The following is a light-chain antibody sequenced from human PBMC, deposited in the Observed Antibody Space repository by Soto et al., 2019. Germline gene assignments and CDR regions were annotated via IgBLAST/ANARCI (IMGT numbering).Light chain of an antibody. V-gene: IGKV3-11*01. CDR3: QVRDVWPS. J-gene: IGKJ1*01. CDR1: QSVSTS. Sequence: IVLTQSPVTLALSPGERAVLSYRASQSVSTSLAWYQHKPGQAPRLFIYDASKRAPGIPARFSGSGSGTDFTLTISSLEPEDFAVYYCQVRDVWPSFGQGTKVEI. CDR2: DAS.